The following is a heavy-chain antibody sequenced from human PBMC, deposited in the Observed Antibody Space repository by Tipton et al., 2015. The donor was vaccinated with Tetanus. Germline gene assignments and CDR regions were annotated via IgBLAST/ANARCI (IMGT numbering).Heavy chain of an antibody. CDR1: GFTVSNSH. CDR2: IYGDGAT. J-gene: IGHJ6*02. CDR3: ARAQRADYFYGMDV. D-gene: IGHD6-25*01. V-gene: IGHV3-53*05. Sequence: GSLRLSCAVSGFTVSNSHTSWVRQAPGKGLECVSMIYGDGATSYADSVKGRFTISRDNNKGSLYLQMSSLRTEDTALYFCARAQRADYFYGMDVWGQGTTVTVSS.